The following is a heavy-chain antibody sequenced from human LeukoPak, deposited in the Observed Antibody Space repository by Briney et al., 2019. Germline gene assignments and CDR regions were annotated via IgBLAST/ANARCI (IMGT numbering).Heavy chain of an antibody. J-gene: IGHJ4*02. V-gene: IGHV4-31*03. Sequence: PSETLSLTCTVSGGSISSGGYYWSWIRQHPGKGLEWIGYIYYSGSTYYNPSLKSRVTISVDTSKNQFSLKLSSVTAADTAVYYCARWRSIAARPPKYYFDYWGQGTLVTVSS. CDR2: IYYSGST. CDR1: GGSISSGGYY. CDR3: ARWRSIAARPPKYYFDY. D-gene: IGHD6-6*01.